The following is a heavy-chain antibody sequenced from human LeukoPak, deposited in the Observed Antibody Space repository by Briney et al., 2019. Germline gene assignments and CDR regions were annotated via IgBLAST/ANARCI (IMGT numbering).Heavy chain of an antibody. CDR1: GFTVSSNF. CDR3: ARSGSGWFDG. V-gene: IGHV3-53*01. CDR2: MYSDGST. D-gene: IGHD6-19*01. J-gene: IGHJ5*02. Sequence: GGSLRLSCAASGFTVSSNFMSWVRQAPEKGLEWVSVMYSDGSTYYADSVKGRFTISRDNSKSTVYLQMNSLRVEDTATYYCARSGSGWFDGWGQGTLVTVSS.